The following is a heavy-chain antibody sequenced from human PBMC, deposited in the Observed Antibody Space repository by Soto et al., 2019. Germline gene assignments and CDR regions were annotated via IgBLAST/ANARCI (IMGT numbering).Heavy chain of an antibody. CDR2: VSASGGTT. D-gene: IGHD6-19*01. Sequence: EVQLLESGGGLLQPGGSLRLSCAASVFTFSNYGMSWLRQAPGKGLEWVSVVSASGGTTYYADSVKGRFTISRGNPRNTLELQMNSLRAEDTAVYYCAKEEGIGVCDTGQFHSWGQGTLVTVSS. CDR3: AKEEGIGVCDTGQFHS. V-gene: IGHV3-23*01. J-gene: IGHJ4*02. CDR1: VFTFSNYG.